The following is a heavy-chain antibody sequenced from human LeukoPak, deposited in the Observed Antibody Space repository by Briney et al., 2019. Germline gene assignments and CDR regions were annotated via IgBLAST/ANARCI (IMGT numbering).Heavy chain of an antibody. CDR3: AKEHYYYDSSGTYRVIDY. D-gene: IGHD3-22*01. CDR2: ISGSGGST. CDR1: GFTFSSYA. V-gene: IGHV3-23*01. J-gene: IGHJ4*02. Sequence: GGSLRLSCAASGFTFSSYAMSWVRQAPGKGLEWVSAISGSGGSTYYADSVKGRFTISRDNAKNSLYLQMNSLRAEDTALYYCAKEHYYYDSSGTYRVIDYWGQGTLVTVSS.